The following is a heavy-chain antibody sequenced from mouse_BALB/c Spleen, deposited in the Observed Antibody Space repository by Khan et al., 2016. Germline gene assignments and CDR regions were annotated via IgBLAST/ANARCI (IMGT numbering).Heavy chain of an antibody. CDR2: IWSGGST. J-gene: IGHJ4*01. V-gene: IGHV2-2*01. CDR1: DFSLTSNG. D-gene: IGHD2-4*01. Sequence: QVQLKQSGPGLVQPSQSLSITCTVSDFSLTSNGVHWVRQSPGKGLEWLGVIWSGGSTDYNAAFISRLSISKDNSKSQVFFKMNSLQADDTAIYYCARKGGYFDYDCALDYWGQGTSVTVSS. CDR3: ARKGGYFDYDCALDY.